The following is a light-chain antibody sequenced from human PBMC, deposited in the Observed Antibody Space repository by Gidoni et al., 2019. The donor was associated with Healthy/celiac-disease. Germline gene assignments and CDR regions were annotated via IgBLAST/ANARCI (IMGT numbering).Light chain of an antibody. V-gene: IGKV3-11*01. CDR2: DAS. J-gene: IGKJ3*01. CDR1: QSVISY. CDR3: QQRSNWPTGFT. Sequence: DIVLSQSPATLSLSPGERATLSCRASQSVISYLACYQQKPGQAPRLLIYDASNRATGIPGRFSGSGSGTDFTLTISSLEPEDSEVYYCQQRSNWPTGFTFGPGTKVDIK.